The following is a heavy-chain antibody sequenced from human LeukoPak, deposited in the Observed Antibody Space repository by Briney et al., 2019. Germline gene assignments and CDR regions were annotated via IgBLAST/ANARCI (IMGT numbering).Heavy chain of an antibody. CDR2: IKEDGSEK. D-gene: IGHD6-13*01. J-gene: IGHJ6*02. CDR3: ARVSSSSWDYYYYGMDV. V-gene: IGHV3-7*01. Sequence: GGSLRLSCAASGFPFSSSWMDWVRQAPGKGLEWVASIKEDGSEKACVDSVKGRFTISRDNAKNSLYLQMNSLRAEDTAVYYCARVSSSSWDYYYYGMDVWGQGTTVTVSS. CDR1: GFPFSSSW.